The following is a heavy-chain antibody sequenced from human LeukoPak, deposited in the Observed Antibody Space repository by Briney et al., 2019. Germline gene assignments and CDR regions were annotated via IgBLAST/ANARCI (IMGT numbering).Heavy chain of an antibody. D-gene: IGHD3-10*01. J-gene: IGHJ4*02. V-gene: IGHV4-61*02. Sequence: PSQTLSLTCTVSGDSISSGGYYWSWIRQPAGKGLEWIGRTFTNGSTNYKPSLKSRVTISVDTSKKQFSLKLSSVTAADTAVYFCARTPSGDYYTTFDYWGQGTLVIVSS. CDR2: TFTNGST. CDR3: ARTPSGDYYTTFDY. CDR1: GDSISSGGYY.